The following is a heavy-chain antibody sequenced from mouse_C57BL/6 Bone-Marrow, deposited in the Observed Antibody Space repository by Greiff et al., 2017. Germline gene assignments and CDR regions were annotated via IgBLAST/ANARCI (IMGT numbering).Heavy chain of an antibody. CDR1: GFTFSSYA. Sequence: EVKLVESGGGLVKPGGSLKLSCAASGFTFSSYAMSWVRQTPEKRLEWVATISDGGSYTCYPDNVKGRFTISRDNAKNNLYLQMSHLKSEDTAMYYCARGGYGYDPYAMDYWGQGTSVTVSS. V-gene: IGHV5-4*03. J-gene: IGHJ4*01. CDR3: ARGGYGYDPYAMDY. D-gene: IGHD2-2*01. CDR2: ISDGGSYT.